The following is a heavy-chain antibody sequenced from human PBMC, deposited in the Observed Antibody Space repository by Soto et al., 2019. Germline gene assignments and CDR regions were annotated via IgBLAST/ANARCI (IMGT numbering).Heavy chain of an antibody. CDR1: GFTFSSYA. CDR2: ISYDGSNK. J-gene: IGHJ3*02. CDR3: ARGSRVMGYCISTSCYGSGDAFDI. V-gene: IGHV3-30-3*01. D-gene: IGHD2-2*01. Sequence: QVQLVESGGGVVQPGRSLRLSCAASGFTFSSYAMHWVRQAPGKGLEWVAVISYDGSNKYYADSVKGRFTISRDNSKITLYLQMNSLRAEDTAVYYCARGSRVMGYCISTSCYGSGDAFDIWGQGTMVTVSS.